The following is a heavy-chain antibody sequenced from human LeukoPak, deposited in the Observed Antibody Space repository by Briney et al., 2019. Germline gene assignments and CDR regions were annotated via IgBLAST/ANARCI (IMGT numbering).Heavy chain of an antibody. J-gene: IGHJ4*02. CDR2: ISYDGSNE. CDR3: ARDPLSGGSYFDY. D-gene: IGHD2-15*01. Sequence: GGSLRLSCAASGFTFSTYAMHWVRQAPGKGLEWVTVISYDGSNEYYADSVKGRFTISRDNSKNTVFLQMNSLRAEDTAVYYCARDPLSGGSYFDYWAREPWSPSPQ. CDR1: GFTFSTYA. V-gene: IGHV3-30-3*01.